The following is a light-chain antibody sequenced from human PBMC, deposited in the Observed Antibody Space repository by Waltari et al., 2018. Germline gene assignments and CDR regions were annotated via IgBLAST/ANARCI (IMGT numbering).Light chain of an antibody. CDR2: GST. CDR1: SYNIGVGYD. J-gene: IGLJ2*01. Sequence: QSGLTQPPSVSGAPGQRVTNSCTGSSYNIGVGYDVHWYQQVPGAAPKLLIYGSTNRPSGVPDRFSGSKSGTSASLAITGLQAEDESDYYCQSYDRSLSGHVVFGGGTKLTVL. CDR3: QSYDRSLSGHVV. V-gene: IGLV1-40*01.